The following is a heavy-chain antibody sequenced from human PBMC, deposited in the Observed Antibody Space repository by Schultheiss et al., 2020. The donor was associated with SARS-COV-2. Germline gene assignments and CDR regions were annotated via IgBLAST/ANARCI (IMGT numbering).Heavy chain of an antibody. CDR2: ISGSGGST. V-gene: IGHV3-23*01. CDR1: GFTFSSYA. Sequence: GGSLRLSCAASGFTFSSYAMSWVRQAPGKGLEWVSAISGSGGSTYYADSVKGRFTISRDNSKNTLYLQMNSLRAEDTAVYYCARSSIPANIVVVPAAFDYWGQGTLVTVSS. CDR3: ARSSIPANIVVVPAAFDY. J-gene: IGHJ4*02. D-gene: IGHD2-2*01.